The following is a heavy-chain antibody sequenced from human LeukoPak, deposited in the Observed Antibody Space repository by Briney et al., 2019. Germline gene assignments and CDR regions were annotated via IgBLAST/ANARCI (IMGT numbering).Heavy chain of an antibody. Sequence: PSETLSLTCTVSGDSISKYYWSWIRQPPGKALEWSGYIYYSGSTTYNPSLRSRVTISIDTSKNQFSLKLSSVTAADTAVYYCARPAVAASGDYYYMDVWGQGTTVTVSS. CDR3: ARPAVAASGDYYYMDV. V-gene: IGHV4-59*08. CDR1: GDSISKYY. CDR2: IYYSGST. J-gene: IGHJ6*03. D-gene: IGHD6-19*01.